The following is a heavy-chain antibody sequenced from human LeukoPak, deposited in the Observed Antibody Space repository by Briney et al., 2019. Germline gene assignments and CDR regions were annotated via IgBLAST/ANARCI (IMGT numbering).Heavy chain of an antibody. J-gene: IGHJ4*02. V-gene: IGHV3-74*01. CDR3: ARALLMVREGGKDY. CDR1: GFTFRSYW. CDR2: INSDGSST. D-gene: IGHD3-10*01. Sequence: GGSLRLSCADSGFTFRSYWMHWVRQAPGKGLVWVSRINSDGSSTSYADSVKGRFTISRDNAKNTLYLQMNSLRAEDTAVYYCARALLMVREGGKDYWGQGTLVTVSS.